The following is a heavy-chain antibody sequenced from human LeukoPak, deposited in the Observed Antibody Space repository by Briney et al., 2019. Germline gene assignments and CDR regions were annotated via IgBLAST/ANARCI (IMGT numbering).Heavy chain of an antibody. D-gene: IGHD6-6*01. CDR3: AQYSSSIWGNY. CDR2: IIPIFGTA. Sequence: SVKVFYKASGGTFSSYAISWVRQAPGQGFEWMDGIIPIFGTANYAQKFQGRVTITADESTSTAYMELSSLRSEDTAVYYCAQYSSSIWGNYWGQGTLVTVSS. CDR1: GGTFSSYA. V-gene: IGHV1-69*13. J-gene: IGHJ4*02.